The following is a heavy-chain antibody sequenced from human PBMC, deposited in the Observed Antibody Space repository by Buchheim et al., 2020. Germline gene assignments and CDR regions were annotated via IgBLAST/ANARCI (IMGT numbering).Heavy chain of an antibody. V-gene: IGHV4-34*01. CDR2: INHSGNT. D-gene: IGHD4-23*01. CDR3: ARDAVEDYGGNHDY. Sequence: QVQLQQWGAGLLKPSETLSLTCAVYGGSFSGYYWSWIRQPPGKGLEWIGEINHSGNTNYNPSLKSRVTISVDTSKNQFSLKLTSVTAADTAVYYCARDAVEDYGGNHDYWGQGTL. J-gene: IGHJ4*02. CDR1: GGSFSGYY.